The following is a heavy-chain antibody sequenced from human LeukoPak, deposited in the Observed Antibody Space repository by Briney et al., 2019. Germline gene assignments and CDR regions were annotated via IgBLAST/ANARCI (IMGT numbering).Heavy chain of an antibody. D-gene: IGHD2-2*01. CDR2: IIPIFGTA. Sequence: SVKVSCKASGGTFSSYAISWVRQAPGQGLEWMGGIIPIFGTANYAQKFQGRVTITTDESTSTAYMELSSLRPEDTAVYYCARGYCSSTSCFFDYWGQGTLVTVSS. V-gene: IGHV1-69*05. CDR1: GGTFSSYA. J-gene: IGHJ4*01. CDR3: ARGYCSSTSCFFDY.